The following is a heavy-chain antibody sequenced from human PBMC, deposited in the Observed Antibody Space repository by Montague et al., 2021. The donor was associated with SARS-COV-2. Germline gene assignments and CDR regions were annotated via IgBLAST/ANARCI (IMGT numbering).Heavy chain of an antibody. CDR1: GDSIRNSDYS. Sequence: SETLSLTCTVSGDSIRNSDYSWGWVRQPPGNGLEWIGNIYNGGXTXYXXSLKSRVTIFVDTSKNQFSLKLSSVTAADTAVYYCATVDWYSSSNYWGQGTLVTVSS. V-gene: IGHV4-39*01. CDR3: ATVDWYSSSNY. CDR2: IYNGGXT. J-gene: IGHJ4*02. D-gene: IGHD6-13*01.